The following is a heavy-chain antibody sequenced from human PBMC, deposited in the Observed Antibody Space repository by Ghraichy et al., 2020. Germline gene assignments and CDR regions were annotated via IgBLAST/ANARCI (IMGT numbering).Heavy chain of an antibody. CDR3: ARDRTGFLEWLLYPRGGMDV. D-gene: IGHD3-3*01. CDR2: IYYSGST. Sequence: SETLSLTCTVSGGSISSSSYYWGWIRQPPGKGLEWIGSIYYSGSTYYNPSLKSRVTISVDTSKNQFSLKLSSVTAADTAVYYCARDRTGFLEWLLYPRGGMDVWGQGTTVTVSS. V-gene: IGHV4-39*07. CDR1: GGSISSSSYY. J-gene: IGHJ6*02.